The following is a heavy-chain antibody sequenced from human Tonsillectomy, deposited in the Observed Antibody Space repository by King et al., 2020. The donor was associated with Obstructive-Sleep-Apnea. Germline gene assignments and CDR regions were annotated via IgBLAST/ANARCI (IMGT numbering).Heavy chain of an antibody. V-gene: IGHV3-30*04. CDR3: AREGKGSYGTFDY. J-gene: IGHJ4*02. D-gene: IGHD5-18*01. Sequence: HVQLVESGGGVVQPGRSLRLSCAASGFTFSSYAMHWVRQAPGKGLEWVAVISYDGSNKYYADSVKGRFTISRDNSKNTLYLQMNSLRAEDTAVYYCAREGKGSYGTFDYWGQGTLVTVSS. CDR2: ISYDGSNK. CDR1: GFTFSSYA.